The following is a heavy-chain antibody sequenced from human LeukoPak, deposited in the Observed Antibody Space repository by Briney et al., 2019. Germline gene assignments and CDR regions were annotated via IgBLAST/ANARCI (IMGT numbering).Heavy chain of an antibody. D-gene: IGHD2-2*01. CDR1: GWSFSGYY. CDR3: ARGGVPAGYFDY. V-gene: IGHV4-34*01. Sequence: SETLSLTCAVYGWSFSGYYWNWIRQPPGKGLEWIGEINHSGSTNYNPSLKSRVTISVDTSKNQFSLKLSSVTAADTAVYYCARGGVPAGYFDYWGQGTLVTVSS. CDR2: INHSGST. J-gene: IGHJ4*02.